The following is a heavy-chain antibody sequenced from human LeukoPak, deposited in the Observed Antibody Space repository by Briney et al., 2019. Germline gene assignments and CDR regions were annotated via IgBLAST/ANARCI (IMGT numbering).Heavy chain of an antibody. CDR1: GYTHTELA. J-gene: IGHJ4*02. CDR3: ATYSGYAAY. V-gene: IGHV1-24*01. D-gene: IGHD6-25*01. CDR2: FEPEDVET. Sequence: GASVKVSCKVSGYTHTELAIHWVRQAPGKGLEWMGGFEPEDVETIYAQKFQGRVTMTEDTYTDTAYMELSSLRSEDTAVYYCATYSGYAAYWGQGTLVSVSS.